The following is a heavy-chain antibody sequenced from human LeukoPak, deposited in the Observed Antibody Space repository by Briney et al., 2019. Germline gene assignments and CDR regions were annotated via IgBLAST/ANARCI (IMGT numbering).Heavy chain of an antibody. Sequence: SSETLSLTCTVSGGSISSSSFYWGWIRQPPGKGLEWIGSINYSGNTYYNPSLKSRVTISVDTSKNQFSLKLSSVTAADTAVYYCARDLAGSDYADSWGQGTLVTVSS. CDR2: INYSGNT. V-gene: IGHV4-39*07. CDR1: GGSISSSSFY. CDR3: ARDLAGSDYADS. D-gene: IGHD4-17*01. J-gene: IGHJ5*01.